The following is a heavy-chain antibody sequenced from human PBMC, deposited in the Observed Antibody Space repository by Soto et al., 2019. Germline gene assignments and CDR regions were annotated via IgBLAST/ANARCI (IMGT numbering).Heavy chain of an antibody. D-gene: IGHD3-22*01. CDR3: ARHCGDSSGYYYPRDAFDI. CDR1: GYSFTSYW. Sequence: GESLKISCKGSGYSFTSYWIGWVRQMPGKGLEWMGIIYPGDSDTRYSPSCQGQVTISADKSISTAYLQWSSLKASDTAMYYCARHCGDSSGYYYPRDAFDIWGQGTMVT. CDR2: IYPGDSDT. V-gene: IGHV5-51*01. J-gene: IGHJ3*02.